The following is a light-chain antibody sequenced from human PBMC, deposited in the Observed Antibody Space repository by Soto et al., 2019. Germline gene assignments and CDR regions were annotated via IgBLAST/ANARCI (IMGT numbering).Light chain of an antibody. J-gene: IGKJ3*01. V-gene: IGKV3-20*01. CDR1: QSINSRF. CDR2: GAS. CDR3: QQFGSSPGFT. Sequence: EIVLTQSPGTLSLSPGERATLSCRASQSINSRFLAWYQQKPGQAPRLLIYGASSRATGTPDRFSGSGTGTDSTLTISRLGPEDFAVYYYQQFGSSPGFTFGPGTKVDIK.